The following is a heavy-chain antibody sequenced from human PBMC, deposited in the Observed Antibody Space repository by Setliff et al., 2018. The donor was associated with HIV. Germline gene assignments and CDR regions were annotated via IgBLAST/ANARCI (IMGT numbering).Heavy chain of an antibody. CDR2: IYYSGST. V-gene: IGHV4-31*03. Sequence: SETLSLTCTVSGGSISSGGYYWSWIRQHPGKGLEWIGYIYYSGSTYYNPSLKSRVTISVDTSKNQFSLKLSSVTAADTAVYYCARGYCSGSACYSGILDSWGQGTLVTVLL. D-gene: IGHD2-15*01. CDR1: GGSISSGGYY. CDR3: ARGYCSGSACYSGILDS. J-gene: IGHJ4*02.